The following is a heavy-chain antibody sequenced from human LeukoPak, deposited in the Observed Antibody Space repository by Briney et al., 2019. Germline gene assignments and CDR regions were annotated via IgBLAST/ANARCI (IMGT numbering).Heavy chain of an antibody. J-gene: IGHJ4*02. CDR3: ARDISMVRGIDY. Sequence: ASVQVSCKASGYTFTNYGISWVRQAPGQGLEWMGWISTSNGNTNHAQNLQGRVTMTTDTSTSTVYMDLRRLRSDDTALYYCARDISMVRGIDYWGQGTLLTVSS. D-gene: IGHD3-10*01. CDR1: GYTFTNYG. CDR2: ISTSNGNT. V-gene: IGHV1-18*01.